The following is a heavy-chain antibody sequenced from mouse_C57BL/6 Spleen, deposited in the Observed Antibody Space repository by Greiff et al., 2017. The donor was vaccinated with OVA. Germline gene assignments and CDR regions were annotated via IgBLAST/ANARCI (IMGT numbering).Heavy chain of an antibody. V-gene: IGHV1-54*01. Sequence: QVQLQQSGAELVRPGTSVKVSCKASGYAFTNYLIEWVKQRPGQGLEWIGVINPGSGGTNYNEKFKGKATLTADKSSSTAYMQLSSLTSEDSAVYFCARGDYYGSSRDYAMDYWGQGTSVTVSS. D-gene: IGHD1-1*01. CDR1: GYAFTNYL. CDR2: INPGSGGT. J-gene: IGHJ4*01. CDR3: ARGDYYGSSRDYAMDY.